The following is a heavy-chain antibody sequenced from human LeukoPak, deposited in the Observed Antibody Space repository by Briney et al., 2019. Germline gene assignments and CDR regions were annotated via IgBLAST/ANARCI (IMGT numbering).Heavy chain of an antibody. CDR3: ARNIKGGGGAY. Sequence: ASVKVSCKASGYRFSGYNIHWVRQAPGQGLEWMGYINPNSGDTNYAQNFQGRVTMTRDTSITTAYMELTRLRSDDTAVYYCARNIKGGGGAYWAKETLVTVS. CDR1: GYRFSGYN. D-gene: IGHD3-16*01. J-gene: IGHJ4*02. CDR2: INPNSGDT. V-gene: IGHV1-2*02.